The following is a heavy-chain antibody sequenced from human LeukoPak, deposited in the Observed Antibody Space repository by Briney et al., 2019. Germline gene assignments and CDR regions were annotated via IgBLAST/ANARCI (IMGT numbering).Heavy chain of an antibody. Sequence: PGGSLRLSCTASGFTFGDYAVSWVRQAPGKGLEWVTFIRSSSYGGTTEYAASVKGRFTISRDDSKSIAYLQMNSLKTEDTAVYYCTRGLCYDSSGYLYYFDYWGQGTLVTVSS. CDR3: TRGLCYDSSGYLYYFDY. D-gene: IGHD3-22*01. CDR1: GFTFGDYA. J-gene: IGHJ4*02. CDR2: IRSSSYGGTT. V-gene: IGHV3-49*04.